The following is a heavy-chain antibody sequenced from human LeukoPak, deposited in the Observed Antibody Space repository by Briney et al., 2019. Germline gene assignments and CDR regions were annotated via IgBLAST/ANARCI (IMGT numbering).Heavy chain of an antibody. CDR1: GFTVSSNY. J-gene: IGHJ3*02. CDR2: IYSGGST. V-gene: IGHV3-66*01. D-gene: IGHD3-22*01. Sequence: GGSLRLSCAASGFTVSSNYMSWVRQAPGKGLEWVSVIYSGGSTYYADSVKGRFTISRDNSKNTLYLQMNSLRAEDTAVYYCAYWYYDSSGYPANAFDIGGQGTMVTVSS. CDR3: AYWYYDSSGYPANAFDI.